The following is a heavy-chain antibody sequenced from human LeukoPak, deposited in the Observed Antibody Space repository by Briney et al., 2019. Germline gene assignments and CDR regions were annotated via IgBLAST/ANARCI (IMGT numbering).Heavy chain of an antibody. V-gene: IGHV3-7*01. Sequence: GGSLRLSCAASGFTFSNYWMTWVRQGPGKGLEWVANIKPDGSLIYYVDSVKGRFTISRDNAKNSLYLQMNSLRAEDTAVYYCAKWELYSGFYYIDYWGQGTLATVSS. CDR1: GFTFSNYW. J-gene: IGHJ4*02. CDR2: IKPDGSLI. D-gene: IGHD1-26*01. CDR3: AKWELYSGFYYIDY.